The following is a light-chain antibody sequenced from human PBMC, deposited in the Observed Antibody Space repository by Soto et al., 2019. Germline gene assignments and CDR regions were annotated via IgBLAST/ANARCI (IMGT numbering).Light chain of an antibody. CDR3: QQYNSYPT. CDR1: QSISSY. Sequence: DIQMTQSPSTLPASVGDRVTITCRASQSISSYLNWYQQKPGKAPKLLIYDASSLESGVPSRFSGSGSGTEFTLTISSLQPDDFATYYCQQYNSYPTFGQGTKVDI. J-gene: IGKJ1*01. V-gene: IGKV1-5*01. CDR2: DAS.